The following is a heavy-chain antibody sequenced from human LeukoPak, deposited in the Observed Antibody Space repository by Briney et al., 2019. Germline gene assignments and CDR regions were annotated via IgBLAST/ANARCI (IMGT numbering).Heavy chain of an antibody. V-gene: IGHV3-23*01. Sequence: AGGSLRLSCAASGFTFSSYAMSWVRQAPGKGLEWVSAISGSGGSTYYADSVKGRFTISRDNSKNTLCLQMNSLRAEDTAVYYCAKTLGATRWLRRDYFDYWGQGTLVTVSS. J-gene: IGHJ4*02. D-gene: IGHD1-26*01. CDR2: ISGSGGST. CDR3: AKTLGATRWLRRDYFDY. CDR1: GFTFSSYA.